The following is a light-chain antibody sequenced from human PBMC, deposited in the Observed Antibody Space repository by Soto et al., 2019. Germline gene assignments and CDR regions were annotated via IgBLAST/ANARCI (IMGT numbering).Light chain of an antibody. CDR2: GVT. V-gene: IGLV2-8*01. J-gene: IGLJ1*01. CDR1: SSDVGRYNY. Sequence: QSALTQPPSASGSPGQSVTFSCTGTSSDVGRYNYVSWYQQHPGKAPKLLIYGVTQRPSGVPDRFSGSKSGNTASLTVSGLQDEDEGYYYCSSYAGSNIYVFGTGTKLPVL. CDR3: SSYAGSNIYV.